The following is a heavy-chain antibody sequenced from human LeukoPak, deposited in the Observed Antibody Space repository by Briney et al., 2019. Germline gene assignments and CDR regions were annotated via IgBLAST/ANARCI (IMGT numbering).Heavy chain of an antibody. J-gene: IGHJ4*02. CDR1: GFTFSSYA. V-gene: IGHV3-30-3*01. CDR3: ARATYYYDSSGYYYTYYFDY. CDR2: ISYDGSNK. Sequence: GRSLRLSCAASGFTFSSYAMHWVRQAPVKGLEWVAVISYDGSNKYYADSVKGRFTISRDNSKNTLYLQMNSLRAEDTAVYYCARATYYYDSSGYYYTYYFDYWGRGTLVTVSS. D-gene: IGHD3-22*01.